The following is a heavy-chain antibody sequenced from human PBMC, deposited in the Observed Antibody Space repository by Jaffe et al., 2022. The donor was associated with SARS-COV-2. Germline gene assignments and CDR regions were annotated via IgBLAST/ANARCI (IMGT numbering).Heavy chain of an antibody. CDR3: ARREVNGMDV. Sequence: QVQLQESGPGLVKPSETLSLTCTVSGGSISGYFWNWIRQPPGKGLEWIGYIYYSGSTNYNPSLKSRVIISVDTSKNQFSLKLSSVTAADTAVYYCARREVNGMDVWGQGTTVTVSS. D-gene: IGHD1-26*01. CDR1: GGSISGYF. CDR2: IYYSGST. J-gene: IGHJ6*02. V-gene: IGHV4-59*01.